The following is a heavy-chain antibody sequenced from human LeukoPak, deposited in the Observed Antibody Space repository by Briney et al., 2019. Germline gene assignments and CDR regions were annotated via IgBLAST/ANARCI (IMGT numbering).Heavy chain of an antibody. CDR3: ARHRSIAAAGIGIDP. J-gene: IGHJ5*02. V-gene: IGHV4-39*01. CDR1: GGSISSSSYY. CDR2: IYYSGST. Sequence: PSETLSLTCTVSGGSISSSSYYWGWIRQPPGKGLEWIGSIYYSGSTYYNPSLKSRVTISVDTAKNQFSLKLSSVTAADTAVYYCARHRSIAAAGIGIDPWGQGTLVTVSS. D-gene: IGHD6-13*01.